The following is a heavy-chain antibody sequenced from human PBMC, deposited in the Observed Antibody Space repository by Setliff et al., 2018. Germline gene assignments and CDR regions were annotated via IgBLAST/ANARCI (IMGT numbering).Heavy chain of an antibody. CDR1: GFTFRNYA. J-gene: IGHJ3*02. CDR2: ISAYNGDT. Sequence: EASVKVSCKASGFTFRNYAISWVRQAPGQGLEWMGWISAYNGDTTYTQNLQGRVTMTTDTSTSAAYMELRSLRSDDTAVYYCAISSLSICSGGTCPNAFDIWGQGTMVTVSS. V-gene: IGHV1-18*01. D-gene: IGHD2-15*01. CDR3: AISSLSICSGGTCPNAFDI.